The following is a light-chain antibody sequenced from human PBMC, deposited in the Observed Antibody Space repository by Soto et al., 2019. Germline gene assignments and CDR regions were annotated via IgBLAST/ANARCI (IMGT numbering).Light chain of an antibody. J-gene: IGKJ4*01. CDR2: YAS. V-gene: IGKV3-15*01. Sequence: IVMTQSPATLSVSPGERVTISCRASQSVTDTLAWYQHKPGQAPRLLISYASRGVTGIPSRFSGSGSGTDFTLTINSLQSEDFAVYYCQQYYTWPVTFGGGTKVEIK. CDR3: QQYYTWPVT. CDR1: QSVTDT.